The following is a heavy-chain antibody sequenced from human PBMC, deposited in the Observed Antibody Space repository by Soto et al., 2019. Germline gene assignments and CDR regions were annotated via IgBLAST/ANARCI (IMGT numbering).Heavy chain of an antibody. CDR2: IYPGDSDT. V-gene: IGHV5-51*01. J-gene: IGHJ6*02. CDR1: GYSFTSYW. Sequence: GESLKISCKGSGYSFTSYWIGWVRQMPGKGLEWMGIIYPGDSDTRYSPSFQGQGTISADKSISTAYLQWRSLKASETAMYYCASSGLYSSSWSYYYYGMDVWGQGTTVTVSS. CDR3: ASSGLYSSSWSYYYYGMDV. D-gene: IGHD6-13*01.